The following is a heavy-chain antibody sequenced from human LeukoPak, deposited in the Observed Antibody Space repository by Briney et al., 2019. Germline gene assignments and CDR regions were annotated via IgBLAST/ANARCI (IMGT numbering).Heavy chain of an antibody. V-gene: IGHV4-61*02. CDR2: IYTSGST. CDR3: ARQVIRSSWRWGTRALDI. CDR1: GVSIGSGSYY. Sequence: ASQTLSLTCTVSGVSIGSGSYYWSWIRQPAGKGLEWIGRIYTSGSTNYNPSLKSRVTISVDTSKNQFSLKLSSVTAADTAVYYCARQVIRSSWRWGTRALDIWGQGTVVTVSS. D-gene: IGHD6-13*01. J-gene: IGHJ3*02.